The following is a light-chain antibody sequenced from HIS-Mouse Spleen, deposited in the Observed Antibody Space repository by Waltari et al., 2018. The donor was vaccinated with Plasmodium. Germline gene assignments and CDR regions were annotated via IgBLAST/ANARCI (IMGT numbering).Light chain of an antibody. CDR2: SAS. J-gene: IGKJ2*01. V-gene: IGKV1D-8*02. CDR3: QQYYSFPYT. Sequence: AIWMTQSPSLLSASIGDRVTISCRISQGISIYLAWYQQKPGKAPELLIYSASTLQSGVPSRFSGSGSGTDFTLTISCLQAEDFATYYCQQYYSFPYTFGQGTKLEIK. CDR1: QGISIY.